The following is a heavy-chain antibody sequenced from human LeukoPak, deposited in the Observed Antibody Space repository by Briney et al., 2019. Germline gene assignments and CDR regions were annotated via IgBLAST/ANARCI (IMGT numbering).Heavy chain of an antibody. D-gene: IGHD3-16*01. J-gene: IGHJ4*02. CDR2: IHHTGSF. Sequence: SETLSLTCTIFGASTSDYYWSWVRQPPGKGLEWIGYIHHTGSFDYNPSLNGRATISLDTSKNQFYLKLTSVTAADTAVYYCTRGHWALDCWGQGPLVTVSS. V-gene: IGHV4-59*01. CDR1: GASTSDYY. CDR3: TRGHWALDC.